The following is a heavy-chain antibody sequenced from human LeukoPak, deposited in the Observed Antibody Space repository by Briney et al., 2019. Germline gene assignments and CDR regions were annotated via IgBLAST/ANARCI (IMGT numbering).Heavy chain of an antibody. CDR1: GGSISSYY. Sequence: SETLSLTCTVSGGSISSYYWSWIRQPAGKGLEWIGRIYTSGSTNYNPSLKSRVTMSVDTSKNQFSLKLSSVTAADTAVYYCARDWRYSYRVEMATITGYYGMDVWGQGTTVTVSS. CDR3: ARDWRYSYRVEMATITGYYGMDV. D-gene: IGHD5-12*01. V-gene: IGHV4-4*07. J-gene: IGHJ6*02. CDR2: IYTSGST.